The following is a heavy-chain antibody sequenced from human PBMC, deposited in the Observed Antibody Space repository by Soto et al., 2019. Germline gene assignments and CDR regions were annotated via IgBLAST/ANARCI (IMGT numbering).Heavy chain of an antibody. V-gene: IGHV4-39*01. Sequence: SEPLSLTRPVGGGCICRCWYYRGRIRQPPGKGLEWIGSIYYSGSTYYNPSLKSRVTISVDTSKNQFSLKLSSVTAADTAVYYCARGIEYSGYDYTGWSLGYFDYWGQGTLVTVSS. CDR2: IYYSGST. CDR1: GGCICRCWYY. CDR3: ARGIEYSGYDYTGWSLGYFDY. J-gene: IGHJ4*02. D-gene: IGHD5-12*01.